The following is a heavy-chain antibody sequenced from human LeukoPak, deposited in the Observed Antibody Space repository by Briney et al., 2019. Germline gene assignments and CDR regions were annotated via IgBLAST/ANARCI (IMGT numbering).Heavy chain of an antibody. J-gene: IGHJ3*02. D-gene: IGHD2-15*01. CDR3: ARLGRPGAFDI. Sequence: SETLSLTCAVYGGSFSGYYWSWIRQPPGKGLEWIGEINHSGSTNYNPSLKSRVTISVDTSKNQFSLKLTSVTAADTALYYCARLGRPGAFDIWGQGTMVTVSS. V-gene: IGHV4-34*01. CDR2: INHSGST. CDR1: GGSFSGYY.